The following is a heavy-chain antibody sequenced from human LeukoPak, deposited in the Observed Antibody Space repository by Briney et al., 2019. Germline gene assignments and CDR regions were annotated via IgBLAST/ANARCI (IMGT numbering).Heavy chain of an antibody. CDR2: ISGWGTNT. J-gene: IGHJ4*02. CDR3: AKDQWLGYYDSSGYYYVSPFDY. CDR1: GFTFSSYS. Sequence: GGSLRLSCAASGFTFSSYSMNWVRQAPGKGLEWVSAISGWGTNTYYAASVEGRFTISRDNSKNTLYLQMNSLRAEDTAVYYCAKDQWLGYYDSSGYYYVSPFDYWGQGTLVTVSS. D-gene: IGHD3-22*01. V-gene: IGHV3-23*01.